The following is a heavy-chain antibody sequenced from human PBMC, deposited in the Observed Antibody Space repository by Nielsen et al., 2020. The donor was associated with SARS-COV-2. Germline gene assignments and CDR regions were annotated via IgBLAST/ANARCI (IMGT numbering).Heavy chain of an antibody. Sequence: SVKVSCKASGGTFSSYAMSWVRQAPGQGLEWMGGIIPIFGTANYAQKFQGRVTITADESTSTAYMELSSLRSEDTAVYYCATGGYGGLYYFDYWGQGTLVTVSS. CDR1: GGTFSSYA. CDR2: IIPIFGTA. D-gene: IGHD5-12*01. CDR3: ATGGYGGLYYFDY. J-gene: IGHJ4*02. V-gene: IGHV1-69*13.